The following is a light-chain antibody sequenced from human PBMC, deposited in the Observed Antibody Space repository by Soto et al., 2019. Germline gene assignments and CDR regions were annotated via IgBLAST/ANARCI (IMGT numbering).Light chain of an antibody. CDR2: GAS. CDR3: QQYNNWPRT. CDR1: QSVSSN. J-gene: IGKJ1*01. V-gene: IGKV3-15*01. Sequence: EIVMTQSPATLSVSPGERATLSCRASQSVSSNLAWYQQKPGQAPRLLIYGASTRATGIPATFSGSGSGTDFILTISSLRSEDFAVYYCQQYNNWPRTFGQGTKVEIK.